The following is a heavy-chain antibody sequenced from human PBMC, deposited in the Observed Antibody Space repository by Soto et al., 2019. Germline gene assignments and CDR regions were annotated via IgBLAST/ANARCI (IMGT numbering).Heavy chain of an antibody. CDR3: ATEPIYYNDGSGYYPLGH. V-gene: IGHV1-18*04. J-gene: IGHJ4*02. CDR1: GYSFATYG. CDR2: ISAHNGDT. Sequence: QVQLVQSGAEVKKPGASVKVCCKASGYSFATYGFSWVRQAPGQGLECVGWISAHNGDTHYSQKFQGRVTLTTDTSTNTGYMELRSLTSDDTALYFCATEPIYYNDGSGYYPLGHWGQGTLVTVSS. D-gene: IGHD3-22*01.